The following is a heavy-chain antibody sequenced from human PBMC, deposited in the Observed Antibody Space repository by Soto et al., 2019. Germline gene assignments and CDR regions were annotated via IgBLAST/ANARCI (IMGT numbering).Heavy chain of an antibody. V-gene: IGHV3-7*01. J-gene: IGHJ3*02. CDR2: IKQDGSEK. CDR1: GFTFSSYW. D-gene: IGHD6-19*01. CDR3: ARDPSHSSGWYDAFDI. Sequence: GGSLRLSCAASGFTFSSYWMSWVRQAPGKGLEWVANIKQDGSEKYYVDSVKGRFTISRDNAKNSLYLQMNSRRAEDTAVYYCARDPSHSSGWYDAFDIWGQGTMVTVSS.